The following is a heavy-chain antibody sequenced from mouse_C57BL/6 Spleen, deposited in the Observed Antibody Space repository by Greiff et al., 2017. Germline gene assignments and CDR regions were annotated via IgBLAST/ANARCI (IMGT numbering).Heavy chain of an antibody. D-gene: IGHD4-1*01. CDR2: ISYDGSN. CDR1: GYSITSGYY. J-gene: IGHJ2*01. V-gene: IGHV3-6*01. CDR3: ARELELGFDY. Sequence: EVQLVESGPGLVKPSQSLSLTCSVTGYSITSGYYWNWIRQFPGNKLEWMGYISYDGSNNYNPSLKNRISITRDTSKNQFFLKLNSVTTEDTATYYCARELELGFDYWGQGTTLTVSS.